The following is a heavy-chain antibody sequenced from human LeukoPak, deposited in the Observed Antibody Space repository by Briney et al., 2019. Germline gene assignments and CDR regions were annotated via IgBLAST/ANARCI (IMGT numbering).Heavy chain of an antibody. D-gene: IGHD2-2*01. V-gene: IGHV4-59*11. CDR1: GGSISSHY. J-gene: IGHJ4*02. CDR3: ARGGDIVVVPAGEYYFDY. Sequence: SETLSLTCTVSGGSISSHYWSWIRQPPGKGLEWIGYIYYSGSTNYNPSLKSRVAISVDTSKNQFSLKLSSVTAADTAVYYCARGGDIVVVPAGEYYFDYWGQGTLVTVSS. CDR2: IYYSGST.